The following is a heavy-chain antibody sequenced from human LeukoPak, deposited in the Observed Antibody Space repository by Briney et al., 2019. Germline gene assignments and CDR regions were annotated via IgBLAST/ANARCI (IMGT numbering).Heavy chain of an antibody. CDR1: GDSISSTSYY. D-gene: IGHD2-15*01. V-gene: IGHV4-39*01. CDR2: LSYNGGT. CDR3: ARQRSPCSGGACYFDY. Sequence: SETLSPTCTVSGDSISSTSYYWGWIRQPPGEGLEWIGSLSYNGGTYYNPSLESRVTISVDTSKNQYSLKLISVTAADTALYYCARQRSPCSGGACYFDYWGQGTLVTVSS. J-gene: IGHJ4*02.